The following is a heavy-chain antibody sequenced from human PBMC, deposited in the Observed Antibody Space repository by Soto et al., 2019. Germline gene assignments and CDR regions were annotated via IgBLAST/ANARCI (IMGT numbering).Heavy chain of an antibody. CDR2: IIPLFRTT. Sequence: QVQLVQSGAEVKKPGSSVKVSCKTSGGTFSRYAISWVRQAPGQGLEWMGGIIPLFRTTNYAQRFQGRLTITADESRSTAYRGRRGLNFGDPAVYSCVPLHPPRITARPGWEAWGKGPTVTAS. CDR3: VPLHPPRITARPGWEA. CDR1: GGTFSRYA. D-gene: IGHD1-26*01. V-gene: IGHV1-69*01. J-gene: IGHJ6*03.